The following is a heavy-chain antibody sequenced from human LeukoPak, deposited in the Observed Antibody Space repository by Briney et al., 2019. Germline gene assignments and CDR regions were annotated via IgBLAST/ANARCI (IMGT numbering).Heavy chain of an antibody. J-gene: IGHJ4*02. CDR1: GFTFRNYG. Sequence: GRSLRLSCAASGFTFRNYGMHWVRQAPGKGLEWVAVIWYDGSNKYYADSVKGRFTISRDNSKNTLYLQMNSLRAEDTAVYYCARGSLPYGDYGFDYWGQGTLVTVSS. D-gene: IGHD4-17*01. CDR2: IWYDGSNK. CDR3: ARGSLPYGDYGFDY. V-gene: IGHV3-33*01.